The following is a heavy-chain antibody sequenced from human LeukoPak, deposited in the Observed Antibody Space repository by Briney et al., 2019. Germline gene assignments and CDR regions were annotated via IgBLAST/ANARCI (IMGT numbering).Heavy chain of an antibody. D-gene: IGHD1-14*01. J-gene: IGHJ4*02. CDR3: ARNRLVMWVPPGY. V-gene: IGHV3-21*01. CDR1: GFTFSSYS. Sequence: GGSLRLSCAASGFTFSSYSMNWVRQAPGKGLEWVSSISSSAKYIYYADSVKGRFTISRDNAKNSVYLQMDSLRAEDTAVYYCARNRLVMWVPPGYWGQGTLVTVSS. CDR2: ISSSAKYI.